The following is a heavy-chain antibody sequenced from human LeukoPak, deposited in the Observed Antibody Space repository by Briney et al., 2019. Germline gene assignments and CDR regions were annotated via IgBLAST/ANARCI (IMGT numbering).Heavy chain of an antibody. J-gene: IGHJ3*02. Sequence: GGSLRLSCVASGFTFSNYWMGWVRQAPGKGLEWVANIKQDGSDKYYEDSVKGRFTISRGNLKNSLYLQMNSLRAEDTAVYYCARAPLTRKVSIWGQGTMVTVSS. D-gene: IGHD1-20*01. V-gene: IGHV3-7*01. CDR3: ARAPLTRKVSI. CDR2: IKQDGSDK. CDR1: GFTFSNYW.